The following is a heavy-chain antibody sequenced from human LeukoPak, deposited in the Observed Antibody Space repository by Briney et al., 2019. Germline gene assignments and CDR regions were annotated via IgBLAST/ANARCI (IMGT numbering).Heavy chain of an antibody. CDR3: ARLSRGDGYNYHDY. CDR2: IYYSGST. D-gene: IGHD5-24*01. CDR1: GGSISSGGYY. J-gene: IGHJ4*02. V-gene: IGHV4-31*03. Sequence: SQTLSLTCTVSGGSISSGGYYWSWIRQHPGKGLEWIGYIYYSGSTYYNPSLKSRVTISVDTSKNQFSLKLSSVTTADTAVYHCARLSRGDGYNYHDYWGQGTLVTVSS.